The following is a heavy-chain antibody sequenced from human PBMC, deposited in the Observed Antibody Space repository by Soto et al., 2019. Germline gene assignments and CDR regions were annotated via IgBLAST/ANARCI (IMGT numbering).Heavy chain of an antibody. Sequence: GESLKISCKGSGYSFTSYWISWVRQMPGKGLEWMGRIDPSDSYTNYSPSFQGHVTISAGKSISTAYLQWSSLKASDTAMYYCARHSRSDLSTVTPTPPYYFDYWGQGTLVTVSS. CDR1: GYSFTSYW. D-gene: IGHD4-4*01. V-gene: IGHV5-10-1*01. J-gene: IGHJ4*02. CDR2: IDPSDSYT. CDR3: ARHSRSDLSTVTPTPPYYFDY.